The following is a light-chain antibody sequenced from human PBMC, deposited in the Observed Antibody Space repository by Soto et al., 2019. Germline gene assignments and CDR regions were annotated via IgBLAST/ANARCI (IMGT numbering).Light chain of an antibody. CDR2: MVS. J-gene: IGKJ1*01. Sequence: DVVMTQSPLSLPVTLGQPASISCRSSQSLVHSDGNTYLNWFQQRPDQSPRRLIYMVSNRDSGVPDRLSSSGSGTDVTLKISRVEAEDVGVYYCMQATPWPWTFGHGTKVEIK. V-gene: IGKV2-30*02. CDR3: MQATPWPWT. CDR1: QSLVHSDGNTY.